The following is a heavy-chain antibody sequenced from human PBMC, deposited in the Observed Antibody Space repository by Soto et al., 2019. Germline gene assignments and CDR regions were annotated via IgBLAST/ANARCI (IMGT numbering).Heavy chain of an antibody. D-gene: IGHD6-13*01. V-gene: IGHV4-31*03. CDR1: GGSISSGGYY. CDR3: ATYSSSWYRRGFDP. J-gene: IGHJ5*02. CDR2: IYYSGST. Sequence: SETLSLTCTVSGGSISSGGYYWSWICQHPGKGLEWIGYIYYSGSTYYNPSLKSRVTISVDTFKNQFSLKLSSVTAADTAVYYCATYSSSWYRRGFDPWGQGTLVTVSS.